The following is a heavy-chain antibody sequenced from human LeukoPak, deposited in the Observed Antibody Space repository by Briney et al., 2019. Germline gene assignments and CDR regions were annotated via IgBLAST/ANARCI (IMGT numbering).Heavy chain of an antibody. CDR1: GFTFSSYE. CDR2: ISSSGSTI. J-gene: IGHJ4*02. CDR3: ARVAPAATGGYFDY. Sequence: PGGSLRLSCAASGFTFSSYEMNWVRQAPGKGLEWVSYISSSGSTIYYADSVKGRFTISRDNAKNSLYLQMNSLRAEDTAVYYCARVAPAATGGYFDYWGQGTLVTVSS. V-gene: IGHV3-48*03. D-gene: IGHD2-2*01.